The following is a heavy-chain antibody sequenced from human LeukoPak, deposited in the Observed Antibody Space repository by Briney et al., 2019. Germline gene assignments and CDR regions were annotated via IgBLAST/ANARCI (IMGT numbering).Heavy chain of an antibody. CDR2: VSYDGSET. J-gene: IGHJ4*02. Sequence: PGRSLRLSCQASGFTFTICGFHWVRQAPGKGLEWVALVSYDGSETFYADSVKGRVTISRDNSKNTVYLQMNSLRPEDTAVYYCARALGSPLDFWGQGTLVTVSS. V-gene: IGHV3-30*03. D-gene: IGHD1-26*01. CDR3: ARALGSPLDF. CDR1: GFTFTICG.